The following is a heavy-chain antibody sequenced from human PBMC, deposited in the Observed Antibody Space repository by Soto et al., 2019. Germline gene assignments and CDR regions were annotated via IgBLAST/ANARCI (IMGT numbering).Heavy chain of an antibody. CDR1: GFTFSSYA. CDR2: ISYDGSNK. CDR3: ARDPQYYVIWTGYRCGGMDV. D-gene: IGHD3-9*01. Sequence: GGSLRLSCAASGFTFSSYAMHWVRQAPGKGLEWVAVISYDGSNKYYADSVKGRFTISRDNSKNTLYLQMNSLRAEDTAVYYCARDPQYYVIWTGYRCGGMDVWGQGTTDTGSS. J-gene: IGHJ6*02. V-gene: IGHV3-30-3*01.